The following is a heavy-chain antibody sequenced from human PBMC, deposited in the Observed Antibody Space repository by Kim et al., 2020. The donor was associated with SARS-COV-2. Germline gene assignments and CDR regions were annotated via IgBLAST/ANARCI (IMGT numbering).Heavy chain of an antibody. CDR1: GFTFSNYW. Sequence: GGSLRLSCAASGFTFSNYWMSWVRQAPGKGLEWVANIKPDGSEKYYVDSVRGRFTISRDNAKNSLYLQMNSLRAEDTAVYYCARDWYIAVAGIRESVFDIWGQGTMVTVSS. CDR2: IKPDGSEK. J-gene: IGHJ3*02. D-gene: IGHD6-19*01. CDR3: ARDWYIAVAGIRESVFDI. V-gene: IGHV3-7*03.